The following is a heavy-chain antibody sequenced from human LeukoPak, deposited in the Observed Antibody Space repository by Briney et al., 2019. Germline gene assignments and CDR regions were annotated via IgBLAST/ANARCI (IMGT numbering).Heavy chain of an antibody. D-gene: IGHD1-26*01. Sequence: GTSLRLSCAASGFIFRSYGMHWVRQAPGKGLEWVAVIWYDGSNKYYADSVKGRFTISRDNSKNTLNLQMNSLRAEDTAVYYCARVVYTGSLDYWGQGTLVTVSS. J-gene: IGHJ4*02. V-gene: IGHV3-30*19. CDR3: ARVVYTGSLDY. CDR2: IWYDGSNK. CDR1: GFIFRSYG.